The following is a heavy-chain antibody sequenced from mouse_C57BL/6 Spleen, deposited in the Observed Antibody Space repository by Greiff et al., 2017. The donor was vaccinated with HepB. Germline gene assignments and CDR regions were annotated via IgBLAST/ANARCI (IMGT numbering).Heavy chain of an antibody. J-gene: IGHJ4*01. CDR1: GYTFTSYW. CDR2: IYPGNSDT. Sequence: VQLQQSGTVLARPGASVKMSCKTSGYTFTSYWMHWVKQRPGQGLEWIGAIYPGNSDTSYNQKFKGKAKLTAVTSASTAYMELSSLTNEDSAVYYCTREDDYDRDYYAMDYWGQGTSVTVSS. CDR3: TREDDYDRDYYAMDY. D-gene: IGHD2-4*01. V-gene: IGHV1-5*01.